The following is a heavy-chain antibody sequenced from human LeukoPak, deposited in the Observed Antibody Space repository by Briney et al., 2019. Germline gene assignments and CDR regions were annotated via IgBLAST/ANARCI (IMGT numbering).Heavy chain of an antibody. CDR3: ARDPGYGLGVDYGDY. CDR2: IHRGSNT. J-gene: IGHJ4*02. V-gene: IGHV3-66*01. Sequence: PGGSLRLSCAASGFTVSGNYMSWVRQAPGKGLEWLAVIHRGSNTYYADSVKGRFTISRDSSKNTVFLQMDSLRAEDTAVYYCARDPGYGLGVDYGDYWGQGTLVTVSS. D-gene: IGHD3-10*01. CDR1: GFTVSGNY.